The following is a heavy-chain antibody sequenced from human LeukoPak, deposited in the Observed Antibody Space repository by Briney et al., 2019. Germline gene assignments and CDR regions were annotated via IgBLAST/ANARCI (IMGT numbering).Heavy chain of an antibody. J-gene: IGHJ4*02. D-gene: IGHD5-12*01. CDR1: GFTFSSYA. CDR3: AKVEGYSGYVVRHGFSIDY. Sequence: GGSLRLSCAASGFTFSSYAMSWVRQAPGKGLEWVSAISGSGGSTYYADPVKGRFTISRDNSKNTLYLQMNSLRAEDTAVYYCAKVEGYSGYVVRHGFSIDYWGQGTLVTVSS. V-gene: IGHV3-23*01. CDR2: ISGSGGST.